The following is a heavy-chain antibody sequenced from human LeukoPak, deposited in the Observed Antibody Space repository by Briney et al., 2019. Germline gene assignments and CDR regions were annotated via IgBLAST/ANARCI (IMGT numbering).Heavy chain of an antibody. CDR1: GGTFSTYA. Sequence: SVKVSCKASGGTFSTYAISWVRQAPGQGLEWMGGIIPIFGTANYAQKFQGRVTITADESTSTVYMELSSLRSEDPAVYYCARDENTAMMKPTDYWGQGTLVTVSS. D-gene: IGHD5-18*01. CDR3: ARDENTAMMKPTDY. V-gene: IGHV1-69*01. J-gene: IGHJ4*02. CDR2: IIPIFGTA.